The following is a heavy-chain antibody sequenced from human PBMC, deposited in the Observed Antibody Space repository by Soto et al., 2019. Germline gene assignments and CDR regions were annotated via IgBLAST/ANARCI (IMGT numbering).Heavy chain of an antibody. J-gene: IGHJ6*02. V-gene: IGHV4-59*01. CDR3: ARVIDYDFWSGYYYGMDV. Sequence: SETLSLTCTVSGGSISSYYWSWIRQPPGKGLEWIGYIYYSGSTNYNPSLKSRVTISVDTSKNQFSLKLSSVTAADTAVYYCARVIDYDFWSGYYYGMDVWGQGTTVTVSS. D-gene: IGHD3-3*01. CDR2: IYYSGST. CDR1: GGSISSYY.